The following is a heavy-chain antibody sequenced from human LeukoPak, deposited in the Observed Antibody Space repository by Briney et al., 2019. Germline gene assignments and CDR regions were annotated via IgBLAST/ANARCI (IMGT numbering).Heavy chain of an antibody. Sequence: PGGSLRLSCAASGFTFSSYGMSWVRQAPGKGLEWVSGISWNSGSRGYADSVKGRFTISRDNVKNSLYLQMNSLRAEDTALYYCAKEAYYYDSSHAFDIWGQGTMVTVSS. CDR3: AKEAYYYDSSHAFDI. CDR1: GFTFSSYG. CDR2: ISWNSGSR. J-gene: IGHJ3*02. V-gene: IGHV3-9*01. D-gene: IGHD3-22*01.